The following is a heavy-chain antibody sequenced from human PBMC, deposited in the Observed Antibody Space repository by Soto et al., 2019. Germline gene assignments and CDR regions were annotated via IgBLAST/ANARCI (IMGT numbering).Heavy chain of an antibody. D-gene: IGHD1-26*01. Sequence: QITLKESGPTLVKPTQTLTLTCTFSGFSLTTDRVGVGWIRQPPGEALEWLAVIYWDDSKTYRPSLESRLTIPKDPPKNPVALTMTNMDSLDTATYYCAHAYGGRSLYWGQGTLVTVSS. V-gene: IGHV2-5*02. CDR2: IYWDDSK. CDR1: GFSLTTDRVG. CDR3: AHAYGGRSLY. J-gene: IGHJ4*02.